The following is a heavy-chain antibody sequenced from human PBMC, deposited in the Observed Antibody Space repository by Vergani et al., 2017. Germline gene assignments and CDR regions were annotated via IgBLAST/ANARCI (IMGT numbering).Heavy chain of an antibody. Sequence: QVQLVESGGGLVKPGGSLRLSCAASGFTFSDYYMSWIRQAPGKGLEWVSYISSSGSTKYYADSVKGRFTISRDNSKNTLYLQMNSLRAEDTAVYYCAKAPAPGTANWFDPWGQGTLVTVSS. J-gene: IGHJ5*02. CDR3: AKAPAPGTANWFDP. CDR1: GFTFSDYY. V-gene: IGHV3-11*01. CDR2: ISSSGSTK. D-gene: IGHD1-1*01.